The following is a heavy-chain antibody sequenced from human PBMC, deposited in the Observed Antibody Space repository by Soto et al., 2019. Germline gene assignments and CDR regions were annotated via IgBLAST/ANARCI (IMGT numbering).Heavy chain of an antibody. D-gene: IGHD2-8*01. J-gene: IGHJ6*02. CDR1: GYSFTDYH. CDR3: ARGDSTDCSNGVCSFFYNHDMDV. V-gene: IGHV1-2*04. CDR2: INPKSGGT. Sequence: SVKVSCKASGYSFTDYHIHWVRQAPGQGLEWLGRINPKSGGTSTAQKFQGWVTMTTDTSISTAFMELTRLTSDDTAIYYCARGDSTDCSNGVCSFFYNHDMDVWG.